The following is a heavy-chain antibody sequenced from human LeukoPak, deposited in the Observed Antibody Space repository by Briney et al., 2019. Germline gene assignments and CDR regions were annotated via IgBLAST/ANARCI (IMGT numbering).Heavy chain of an antibody. D-gene: IGHD1-26*01. CDR2: IYRSGRT. Sequence: PSETLSLTCAVSTYSISSDYHWAWIRQSPGKGLEWIGSIYRSGRTYYNPAHKTRLITSVDTSKNQFSLRLYSVTASDTAVYFCARHVSGNLWYFDDWGQGTLVIVSS. CDR1: TYSISSDYH. J-gene: IGHJ4*02. V-gene: IGHV4-38-2*01. CDR3: ARHVSGNLWYFDD.